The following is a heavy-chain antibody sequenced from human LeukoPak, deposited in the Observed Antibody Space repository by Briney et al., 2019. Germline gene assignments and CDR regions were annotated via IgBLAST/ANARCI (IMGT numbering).Heavy chain of an antibody. Sequence: AGGSLRLSCAASGFTLNIYWMMWVRQAPGKGLEWGAYIKGDGSAKNYVDSVRGRFTISRDNAENSLYLQMNRLRPEDTAVYYCARDAGFGGNSDFWGQGTLVTVSS. CDR1: GFTLNIYW. CDR2: IKGDGSAK. V-gene: IGHV3-7*01. D-gene: IGHD4-23*01. CDR3: ARDAGFGGNSDF. J-gene: IGHJ4*02.